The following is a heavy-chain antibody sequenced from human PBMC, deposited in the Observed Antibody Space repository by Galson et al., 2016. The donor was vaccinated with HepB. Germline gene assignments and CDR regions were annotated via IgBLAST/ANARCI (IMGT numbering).Heavy chain of an antibody. D-gene: IGHD2-2*01. V-gene: IGHV3-21*04. Sequence: SLRLSCAASGFTFSSYSMNWVRQAPGKGLEWVSSISSSSNYIYYADSVKGRFTISRDNAKNTLYLQMNSLRVDDTAVYYCAKAERPAAFFKWRNYYYMDVWGKGTTVIVSS. J-gene: IGHJ6*03. CDR1: GFTFSSYS. CDR3: AKAERPAAFFKWRNYYYMDV. CDR2: ISSSSNYI.